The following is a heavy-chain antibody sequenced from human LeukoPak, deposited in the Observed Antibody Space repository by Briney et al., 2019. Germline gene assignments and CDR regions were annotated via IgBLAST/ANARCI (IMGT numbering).Heavy chain of an antibody. CDR1: GFTFSDYG. D-gene: IGHD7-27*01. V-gene: IGHV3-33*06. J-gene: IGHJ6*03. CDR2: IWHDGSNK. CDR3: AKDGDAGTRYYFYYMDV. Sequence: TGGSLRLSCAASGFTFSDYGMHWVRQAPGKGLEWVAVIWHDGSNKYYADSVQGRFTISRDSSKNTLYLQMNSLRAEDTAVYYCAKDGDAGTRYYFYYMDVWGKGTTVTVSS.